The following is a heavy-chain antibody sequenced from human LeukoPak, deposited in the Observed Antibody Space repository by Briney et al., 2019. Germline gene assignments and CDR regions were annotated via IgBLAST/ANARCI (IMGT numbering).Heavy chain of an antibody. D-gene: IGHD4-23*01. CDR2: IYPGDSDT. V-gene: IGHV5-51*01. CDR3: ATTYGGNSGPWGDWFDP. J-gene: IGHJ5*02. Sequence: GESLKISCQVSGYIFTHYWIGWVRQMPGKGLEWMGIIYPGDSDTRYSPSFQGQVTISADKSISTAYLQWSSLKASDTAMYYCATTYGGNSGPWGDWFDPWGQGTLVTVSS. CDR1: GYIFTHYW.